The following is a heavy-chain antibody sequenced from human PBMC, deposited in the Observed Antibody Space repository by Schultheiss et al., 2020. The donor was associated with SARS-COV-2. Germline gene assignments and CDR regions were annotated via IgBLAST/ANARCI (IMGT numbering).Heavy chain of an antibody. Sequence: GESLKISCKASGYTFTGYYMHWVRQAPGQGLEWMGWINPNSGGTNYAQKFQGRVTMTRDTSTSTVYMELSSLRSEDTAVYYCARDGLYDFWSGYPDYWGQGTLVTVSS. CDR3: ARDGLYDFWSGYPDY. D-gene: IGHD3-3*01. CDR1: GYTFTGYY. J-gene: IGHJ4*02. V-gene: IGHV1-2*02. CDR2: INPNSGGT.